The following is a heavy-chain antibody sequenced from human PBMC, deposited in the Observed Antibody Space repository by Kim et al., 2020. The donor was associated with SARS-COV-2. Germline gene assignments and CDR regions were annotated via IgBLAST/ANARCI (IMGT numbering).Heavy chain of an antibody. V-gene: IGHV4-59*13. Sequence: SETLSLTCTVSGGSISSYYWSWIRQPPGKGLEWIGYIYYSGSTNYNPSLKSRVTISVDTSKNQFSLKLSSVTAADTAVYYCARDALTMVRGVIDYYGMDVWGQGTTVTVSS. CDR1: GGSISSYY. CDR2: IYYSGST. D-gene: IGHD3-10*01. CDR3: ARDALTMVRGVIDYYGMDV. J-gene: IGHJ6*02.